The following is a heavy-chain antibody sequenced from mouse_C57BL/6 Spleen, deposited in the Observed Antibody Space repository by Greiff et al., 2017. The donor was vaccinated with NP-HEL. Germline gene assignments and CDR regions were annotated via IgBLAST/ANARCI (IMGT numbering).Heavy chain of an antibody. D-gene: IGHD2-3*01. J-gene: IGHJ4*01. CDR3: ARSSIYDGYYGKAMDY. CDR1: GYSFTDYN. V-gene: IGHV1-39*01. Sequence: LVESGASVKISCKASGYSFTDYNMNWVKQSNGKSLEWIGVINPNYGTTSYNQKFKGKATLTVDQSSSTAYMQLNSLTSEDSAVYYCARSSIYDGYYGKAMDYWGQGTSVTVSS. CDR2: INPNYGTT.